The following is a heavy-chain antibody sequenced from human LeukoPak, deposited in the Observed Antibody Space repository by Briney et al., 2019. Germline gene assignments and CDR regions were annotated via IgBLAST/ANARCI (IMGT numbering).Heavy chain of an antibody. V-gene: IGHV3-21*04. D-gene: IGHD1-26*01. Sequence: PGGSLRLSCAASAFSLNAYNMNWVRQAPGKGLEWVSSISYTGTYIFYADSVKGRFTISRDNAQNSLYLQMNSLRAEDTAIYYCVRDRGTYRPIDYWGQGTLVTVSS. CDR1: AFSLNAYN. CDR2: ISYTGTYI. J-gene: IGHJ4*02. CDR3: VRDRGTYRPIDY.